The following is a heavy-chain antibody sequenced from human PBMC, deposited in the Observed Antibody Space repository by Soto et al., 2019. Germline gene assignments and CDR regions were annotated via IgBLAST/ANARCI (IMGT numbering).Heavy chain of an antibody. D-gene: IGHD2-15*01. CDR2: IYYSGST. CDR1: GGSISSSSYF. CDR3: ARLLGYCSGGSCFGMDV. V-gene: IGHV4-39*01. J-gene: IGHJ6*02. Sequence: SSETLSLTCNVSGGSISSSSYFWGWIRQPPGKGLEWIGSIYYSGSTYYNPSLKSRVTISVDTSKNQFSLKLSSVTAADTAVYYCARLLGYCSGGSCFGMDVWGQGTTVTVSS.